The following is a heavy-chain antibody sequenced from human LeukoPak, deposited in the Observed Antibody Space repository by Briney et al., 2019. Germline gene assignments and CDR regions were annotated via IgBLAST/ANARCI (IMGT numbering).Heavy chain of an antibody. CDR3: ARDEGMATTLIDY. Sequence: GRSLRLSCAASGFTFSSYAMHWVRQAPGKGLEWVAVISYDGSNKYYADSVKGRFTISRDNSKNTLYLQMNSLRAEDTAVYYCARDEGMATTLIDYWGQGTLVTVSS. CDR1: GFTFSSYA. CDR2: ISYDGSNK. D-gene: IGHD5-24*01. V-gene: IGHV3-30*01. J-gene: IGHJ4*02.